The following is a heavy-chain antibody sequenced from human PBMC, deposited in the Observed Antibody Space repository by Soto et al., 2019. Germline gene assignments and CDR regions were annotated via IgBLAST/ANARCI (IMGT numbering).Heavy chain of an antibody. J-gene: IGHJ4*02. V-gene: IGHV4-39*01. CDR1: GGSISSSSYY. CDR2: IYYTGST. CDR3: ASRASVGREFNY. D-gene: IGHD3-10*01. Sequence: QLQLQESGPGLVKPSETLSLTCTVSGGSISSSSYYWGWIRQPPGKGLEWIGSIYYTGSTYYNPSLKNRVTLSVATSRRNFSQMMTYVTAAHTDVYYCASRASVGREFNYGGQGPLVTVSS.